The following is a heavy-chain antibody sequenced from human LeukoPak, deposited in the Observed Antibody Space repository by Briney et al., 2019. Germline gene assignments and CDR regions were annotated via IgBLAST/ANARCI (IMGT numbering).Heavy chain of an antibody. CDR3: AKDMGSRPWYFDY. D-gene: IGHD2-15*01. J-gene: IGHJ4*02. Sequence: QSGGSLRLSCAASGFTFSSYGMHWVRQAPGKGLEWVAFIRYDGSNKYYADSVKGRFTISRDNSKNTLYLQMNSLRAEDTAVYYCAKDMGSRPWYFDYWGQGTLVTVSS. CDR1: GFTFSSYG. V-gene: IGHV3-30*02. CDR2: IRYDGSNK.